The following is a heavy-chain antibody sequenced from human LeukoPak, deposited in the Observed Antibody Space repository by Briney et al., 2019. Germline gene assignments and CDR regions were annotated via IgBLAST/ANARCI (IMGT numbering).Heavy chain of an antibody. V-gene: IGHV6-1*01. CDR1: GDSVSSNSAT. D-gene: IGHD4-11*01. CDR3: ARDRDSDYEWGPFDP. Sequence: SQTLSLTCAISGDSVSSNSATWNWIRQSPSRGLEWLGRTYYRSKWSNDYAVSVKSRITINPDTSRNQFSLQLNSVTPEDTAVYYCARDRDSDYEWGPFDPWGQGTLVTVSS. J-gene: IGHJ5*02. CDR2: TYYRSKWSN.